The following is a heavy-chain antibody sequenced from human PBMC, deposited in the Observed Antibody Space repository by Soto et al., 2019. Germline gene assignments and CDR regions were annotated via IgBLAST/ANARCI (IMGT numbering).Heavy chain of an antibody. CDR2: INHSGST. J-gene: IGHJ5*02. CDR3: ARGLTQSRWELLVWFDP. D-gene: IGHD1-26*01. CDR1: GGSFSVYY. Sequence: QVQLQKWGAGLLKPSETLSLTCAVYGGSFSVYYWSWIRQPPGKGLEWIGEINHSGSTNYNPSLKSRVTISVDTSKNQFSLKLSSVTAADTAVYYCARGLTQSRWELLVWFDPWGQGTLVNVSS. V-gene: IGHV4-34*01.